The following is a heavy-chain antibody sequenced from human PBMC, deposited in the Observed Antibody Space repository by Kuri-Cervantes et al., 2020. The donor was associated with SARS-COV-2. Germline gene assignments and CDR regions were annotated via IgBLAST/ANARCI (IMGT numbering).Heavy chain of an antibody. V-gene: IGHV1-69*06. CDR1: GGTFSSYA. Sequence: SVKVSCKASGGTFSSYAISWVRQAPGQGLEWMGGIIPIFGSINYAQKFQGRVTITADKLTSTTYMELSGLRSEDTAVYYCARASGYDVFDYWGQGTLVTVSS. CDR3: ARASGYDVFDY. D-gene: IGHD5-12*01. J-gene: IGHJ4*02. CDR2: IIPIFGSI.